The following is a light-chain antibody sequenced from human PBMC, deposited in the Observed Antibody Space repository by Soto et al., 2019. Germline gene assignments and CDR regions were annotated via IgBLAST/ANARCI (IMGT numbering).Light chain of an antibody. CDR1: QSLLSINGNNY. CDR2: LGS. V-gene: IGKV2-28*01. J-gene: IGKJ4*01. Sequence: EIVLTQSTLSLPVTPGEPSSISCRSSQSLLSINGNNYLDWYLQKPGQSPQVLIYLGSNRASGVPDRFSGSGSGTDFTLKISRVEAEDVGVYYCMQGLTTPLTFGGGTKVDIK. CDR3: MQGLTTPLT.